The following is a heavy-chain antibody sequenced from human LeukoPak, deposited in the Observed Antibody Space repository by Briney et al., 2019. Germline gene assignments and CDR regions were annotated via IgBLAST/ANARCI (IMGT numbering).Heavy chain of an antibody. CDR2: IKRDGSEK. J-gene: IGHJ4*02. V-gene: IGHV3-7*01. Sequence: GGSLRLSCAASGFTFSSYWMSWVRQAPGKGLEWVANIKRDGSEKYYVDSVKGRFTISRDNAKNLLYLQMISLRAEDTAVYYCARVGGRYSPLGYWGQGTLVTVSS. D-gene: IGHD3-16*02. CDR1: GFTFSSYW. CDR3: ARVGGRYSPLGY.